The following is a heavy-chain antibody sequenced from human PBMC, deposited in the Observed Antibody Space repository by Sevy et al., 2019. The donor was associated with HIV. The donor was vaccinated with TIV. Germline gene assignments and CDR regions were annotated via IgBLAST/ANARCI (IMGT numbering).Heavy chain of an antibody. CDR1: GFSYSSYG. J-gene: IGHJ4*02. V-gene: IGHV3-30*02. CDR3: VKEGGGEGGDH. D-gene: IGHD2-21*01. Sequence: GGSLRLSCAASGFSYSSYGMHWVRQAPGKGLEWVAYIQYDGSNKDYADSVKGRFTISRDNFKNTLDLQMNSLRVEDTAVYYWVKEGGGEGGDHWGQGTLVTVSS. CDR2: IQYDGSNK.